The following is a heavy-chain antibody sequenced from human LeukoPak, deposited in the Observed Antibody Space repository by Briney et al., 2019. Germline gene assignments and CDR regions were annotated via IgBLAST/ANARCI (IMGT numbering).Heavy chain of an antibody. V-gene: IGHV3-23*01. D-gene: IGHD3-10*01. CDR3: ANPTLYESGSFDY. CDR2: ISGSGGST. CDR1: GFTFSSYA. Sequence: PGGSLRLSCAASGFTFSSYAMSWVRQAPGKGMEWVSAISGSGGSTYYADSVEGRFTISRDNSKNTLYLQMNSLRAEDTGVYYCANPTLYESGSFDYWGQGTLVTVSS. J-gene: IGHJ4*02.